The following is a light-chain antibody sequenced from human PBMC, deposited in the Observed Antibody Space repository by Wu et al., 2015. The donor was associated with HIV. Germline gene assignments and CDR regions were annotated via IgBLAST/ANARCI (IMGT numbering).Light chain of an antibody. CDR3: QQYGSIRT. CDR2: GAS. V-gene: IGKV3-20*01. J-gene: IGKJ1*01. CDR1: QSIRSN. Sequence: EIVMTQSPATLSVSPGERATLSCRASQSIRSNLAWYQHKAGQAPRLLIYGASSRATGIPDRFSGSGSGTDFTLTISRLEPEDFAVYYCQQYGSIRTFGQGTKVEIK.